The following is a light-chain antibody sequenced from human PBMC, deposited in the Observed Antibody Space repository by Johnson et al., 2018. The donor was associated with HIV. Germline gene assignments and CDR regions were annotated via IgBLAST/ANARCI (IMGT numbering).Light chain of an antibody. J-gene: IGLJ1*01. Sequence: QAVLTQPPSVSAAPGQKVTISCSGSSSNIGNNYVSWYQQLPGTAPKLLIYDNNKRPSGIPDRFSGSKSGTSATLGNTGLQTGDEADYYCGTWDSSLSADFGFGTGTEVTVL. CDR1: SSNIGNNY. CDR3: GTWDSSLSADFG. V-gene: IGLV1-51*01. CDR2: DNN.